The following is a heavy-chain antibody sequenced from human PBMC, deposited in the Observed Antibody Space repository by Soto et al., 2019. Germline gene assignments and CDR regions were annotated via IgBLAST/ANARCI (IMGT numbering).Heavy chain of an antibody. CDR3: AHLAPLAASGKGFDY. CDR1: GFSLSSSGVG. Sequence: QITLKESGPTLVKPTQTLTLTCTFSGFSLSSSGVGVGWIRQPPGKALEWLALIYWDDDKRYSPSLKSNLTITRDTSKNQVVLRMTNMDPVDTATYYCAHLAPLAASGKGFDYWGQGILVTVSS. D-gene: IGHD6-13*01. J-gene: IGHJ4*02. V-gene: IGHV2-5*02. CDR2: IYWDDDK.